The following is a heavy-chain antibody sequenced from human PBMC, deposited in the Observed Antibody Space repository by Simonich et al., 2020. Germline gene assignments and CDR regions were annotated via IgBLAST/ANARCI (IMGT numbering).Heavy chain of an antibody. Sequence: QVKLQQWGAGLLKPSETMSPTCAVYGGSFSGYYWSWIRQPPGKGLEWMVEINHSENTNHTPSLKGRVTISVDTSTNQCSRKLSSVTAADTAVYYCARGKGWKNAFDIWGQGTMVTVSS. CDR1: GGSFSGYY. CDR2: INHSENT. V-gene: IGHV4-34*01. D-gene: IGHD1-1*01. CDR3: ARGKGWKNAFDI. J-gene: IGHJ3*02.